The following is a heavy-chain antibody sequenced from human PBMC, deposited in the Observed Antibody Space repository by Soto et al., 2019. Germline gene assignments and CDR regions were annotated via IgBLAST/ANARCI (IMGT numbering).Heavy chain of an antibody. CDR3: ARSGCSGGSCYSYYFDY. CDR2: ISAYNGNT. CDR1: GYPCTSYG. V-gene: IGHV1-18*01. J-gene: IGHJ4*02. Sequence: QVQLVQCGAEVKKPGASVKVSCKASGYPCTSYGISWVRQAPGQGLEWMGWISAYNGNTNYAQKLQGRVTMTTDTSTSTLYMEMRSLRSDDTAVYYCARSGCSGGSCYSYYFDYWGQGTLVTVSS. D-gene: IGHD2-15*01.